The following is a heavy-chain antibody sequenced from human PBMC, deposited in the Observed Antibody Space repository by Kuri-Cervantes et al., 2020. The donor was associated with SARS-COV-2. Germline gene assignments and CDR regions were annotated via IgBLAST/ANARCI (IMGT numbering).Heavy chain of an antibody. J-gene: IGHJ4*02. D-gene: IGHD6-13*01. CDR1: GFTFSSYA. CDR2: ISGSGGST. Sequence: GGSLRLSCAASGFTFSSYAMSWVRQAPGKGLEWVSAISGSGGSTYYADSVKGRFTISRDNSKNTLYLQMNSLRAEDTAVYYCASKTPRSSSWTRWGTGGSGGEGDYWGQGTLVTVSS. CDR3: ASKTPRSSSWTRWGTGGSGGEGDY. V-gene: IGHV3-23*01.